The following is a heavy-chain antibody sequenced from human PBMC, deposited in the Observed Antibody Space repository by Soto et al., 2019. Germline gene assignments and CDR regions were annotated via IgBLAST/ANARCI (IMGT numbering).Heavy chain of an antibody. D-gene: IGHD6-19*01. CDR2: VSHDGRNT. CDR3: AMGGRQWLVTSDFNY. Sequence: VQLVESGGGVVQPGRSLRLSCAASGFTFSDYAMHWVRQAPGKGLEWVAVVSHDGRNTHYADSVKGRFTISRDSSKNPVSLERTSLRAEDTAVYYCAMGGRQWLVTSDFNYWGQGALVTVSS. CDR1: GFTFSDYA. V-gene: IGHV3-30*03. J-gene: IGHJ4*02.